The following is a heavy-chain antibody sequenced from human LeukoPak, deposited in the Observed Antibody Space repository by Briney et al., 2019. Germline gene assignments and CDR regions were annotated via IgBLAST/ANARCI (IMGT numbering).Heavy chain of an antibody. Sequence: GGSLRLSCAASGFTFSSYGTHWVRQAPGKGLERVAVISYDGSKKYYADSAKGRFTISRDNSKNTLYLQMNSLRTEDTAMYYCAKSSYGYTDGMDVWGQGTTVTVSS. J-gene: IGHJ6*02. CDR2: ISYDGSKK. V-gene: IGHV3-30*18. CDR1: GFTFSSYG. D-gene: IGHD5-18*01. CDR3: AKSSYGYTDGMDV.